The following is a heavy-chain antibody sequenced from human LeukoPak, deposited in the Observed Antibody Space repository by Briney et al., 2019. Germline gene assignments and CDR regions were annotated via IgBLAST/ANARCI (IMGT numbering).Heavy chain of an antibody. Sequence: GGSLRLSCEASGFTFSGYGMTWVRQAPGKGLEWVSSIGSDNKTHYSESVKGRFAISRDNSKRMVFLQMNSLRAEDTARYYCARDLPYYLAMDVWGQGTTVTVSS. CDR3: ARDLPYYLAMDV. CDR2: IGSDNKT. CDR1: GFTFSGYG. V-gene: IGHV3-23*01. J-gene: IGHJ6*01. D-gene: IGHD3-10*01.